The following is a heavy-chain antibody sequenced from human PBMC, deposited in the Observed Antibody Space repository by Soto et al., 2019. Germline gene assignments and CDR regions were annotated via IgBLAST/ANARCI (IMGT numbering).Heavy chain of an antibody. CDR3: TRALSKSLDY. Sequence: QVQLQESGPGLVKPSETLSLTCTVSGASISTSYWWSWVRQSPGKGLEWIGEIHYSGITNYNPSLKSRVTISQDKAKNQFSLNLNSVTAADTAMYYCTRALSKSLDYWGQGTLVTVSS. CDR2: IHYSGIT. CDR1: GASISTSYW. J-gene: IGHJ4*02. V-gene: IGHV4-4*02.